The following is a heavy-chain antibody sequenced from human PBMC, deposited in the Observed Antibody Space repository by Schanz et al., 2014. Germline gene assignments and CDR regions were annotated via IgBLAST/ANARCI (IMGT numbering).Heavy chain of an antibody. CDR3: ARDQSPYTNSSDVRYFDY. CDR1: GGTFSSYA. CDR2: IIPILGIA. Sequence: QVQLVQSGAEVKKPGSPVKVSCKSSGGTFSSYAISWVRQAPGQGLEWMGRIIPILGIATYAQKLQGRVTMTTDTSTGTAYMDLRSLRSDDTAVYYCARDQSPYTNSSDVRYFDYWGQGSLVTVSS. J-gene: IGHJ4*02. D-gene: IGHD6-6*01. V-gene: IGHV1-69*04.